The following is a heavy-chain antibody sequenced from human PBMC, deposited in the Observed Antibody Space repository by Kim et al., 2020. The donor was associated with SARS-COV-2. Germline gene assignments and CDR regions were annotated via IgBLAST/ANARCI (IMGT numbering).Heavy chain of an antibody. CDR1: GGSISSSSYY. J-gene: IGHJ3*02. D-gene: IGHD3-9*01. CDR2: IYYSGST. Sequence: SETLSLTCTASGGSISSSSYYWGWIRQPPGKGLEWIGSIYYSGSTYYNPSLKSRVTISVDTSKNQFSLKLSSVTAADTAVYYCARGLVLRYFDWLPANDAFDIWGQGTMVTVSS. V-gene: IGHV4-39*01. CDR3: ARGLVLRYFDWLPANDAFDI.